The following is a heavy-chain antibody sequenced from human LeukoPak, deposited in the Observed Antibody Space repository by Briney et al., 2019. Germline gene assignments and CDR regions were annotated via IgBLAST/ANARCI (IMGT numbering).Heavy chain of an antibody. CDR1: GYTLTELS. V-gene: IGHV1-24*01. CDR2: FDPEDGEA. CDR3: ATSPYGGYAVLDY. Sequence: ASVKVSCKVSGYTLTELSMHWVRQAPGKGLEWMGGFDPEDGEAIYAQKFQGRVTMTEDTSTDTAYMELSSLRSEDTAVYYCATSPYGGYAVLDYWGQGTLVTVSS. J-gene: IGHJ4*02. D-gene: IGHD5-12*01.